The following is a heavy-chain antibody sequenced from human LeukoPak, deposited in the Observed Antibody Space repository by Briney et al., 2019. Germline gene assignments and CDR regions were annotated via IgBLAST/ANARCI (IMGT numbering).Heavy chain of an antibody. CDR1: GFTFSSYW. CDR3: VRDKDGYNY. Sequence: GGSLRLSCAASGFTFSSYWMTWVRQAPGKGLVWVSRINSDGSDKRYVDSVKGRFTISRDNAKNTLSLQMSSLRVEDTAVYYCVRDKDGYNYWGQGTLVTVSS. D-gene: IGHD5-24*01. CDR2: INSDGSDK. V-gene: IGHV3-74*01. J-gene: IGHJ4*02.